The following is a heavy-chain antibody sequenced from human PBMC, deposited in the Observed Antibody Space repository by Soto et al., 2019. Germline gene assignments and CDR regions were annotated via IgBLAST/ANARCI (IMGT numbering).Heavy chain of an antibody. CDR1: GYTFTSYG. V-gene: IGHV1-18*01. D-gene: IGHD3-16*01. J-gene: IGHJ4*02. CDR2: ISAYNGNT. Sequence: QVQLVQSGAEVKKPGASVKVSCKASGYTFTSYGISWVRQAPGQGLEWMGWISAYNGNTNYAQKLQGRVTMTRDTYTSTDCMELRSLRSDAPAVYYGARDAQGGFLHYWGQGTLVTVSS. CDR3: ARDAQGGFLHY.